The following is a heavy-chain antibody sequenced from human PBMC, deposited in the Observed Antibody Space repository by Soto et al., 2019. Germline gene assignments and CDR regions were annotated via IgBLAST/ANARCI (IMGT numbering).Heavy chain of an antibody. Sequence: SRTLSLTCSLSVGAIDSSYWSWIRKPPGKALEWIGYVSYSGSTDYHPSLKSRVSISIDTSKNQFSLKMISVTAADTAVYYCARHGSDSGWFFFDLWGQGALVTVSS. J-gene: IGHJ5*02. CDR2: VSYSGST. V-gene: IGHV4-59*08. CDR1: VGAIDSSY. D-gene: IGHD6-19*01. CDR3: ARHGSDSGWFFFDL.